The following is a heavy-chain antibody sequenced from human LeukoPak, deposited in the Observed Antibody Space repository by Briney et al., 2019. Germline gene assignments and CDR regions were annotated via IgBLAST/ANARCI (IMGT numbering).Heavy chain of an antibody. V-gene: IGHV3-30-3*01. Sequence: GGSLRLSCAASGFTFSSYAMHWVRQAPGKGLEWVAVISYDGSNKYYADSVKGRFTISRDNSKNTLYLQMNSLRAEDTAVYYCARDKEGSFDYWGQGTLVTVSS. J-gene: IGHJ4*02. D-gene: IGHD3-10*01. CDR2: ISYDGSNK. CDR3: ARDKEGSFDY. CDR1: GFTFSSYA.